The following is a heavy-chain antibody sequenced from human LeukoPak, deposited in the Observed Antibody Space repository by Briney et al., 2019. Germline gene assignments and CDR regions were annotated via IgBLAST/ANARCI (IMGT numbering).Heavy chain of an antibody. J-gene: IGHJ3*02. Sequence: AASVKVSCKASGGTFSSYAISWVRQAPGQGLEWVGRIIPIFGTANYAQKFQGRVTITTDESTSTAYMELSSLRSEDTAVYYCAREPIKQLWFRVAGTSDAFDIWGQGTMVTVSS. CDR3: AREPIKQLWFRVAGTSDAFDI. CDR1: GGTFSSYA. CDR2: IIPIFGTA. V-gene: IGHV1-69*05. D-gene: IGHD5-18*01.